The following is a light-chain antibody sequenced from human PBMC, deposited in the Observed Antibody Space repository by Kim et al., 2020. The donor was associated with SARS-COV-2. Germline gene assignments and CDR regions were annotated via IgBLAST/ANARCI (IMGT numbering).Light chain of an antibody. CDR2: YDR. CDR3: QLWDTISVHQGV. CDR1: NIGSTS. V-gene: IGLV3-21*04. J-gene: IGLJ1*01. Sequence: PGGTARIPCGGNNIGSTSVHWYQQKPGKAPVLVIYYDRDRPSGIPERFSGSNAGNTATLTISRVEAGDEADYYCQLWDTISVHQGVFATGTKVTVL.